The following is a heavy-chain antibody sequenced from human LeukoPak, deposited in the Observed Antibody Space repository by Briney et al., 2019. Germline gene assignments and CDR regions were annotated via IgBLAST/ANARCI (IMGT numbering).Heavy chain of an antibody. CDR3: AKDIGDGDYNSEPFFDY. J-gene: IGHJ4*02. D-gene: IGHD4-17*01. Sequence: PSETLSLTCTVSGGSISSYYWSWIRQPPGKGLEWIGYIYYSGSTNYNPSLKSRVTISVDTSKNQFSLKLSSVTAADTALYYCAKDIGDGDYNSEPFFDYWGQGTLVTVSS. V-gene: IGHV4-59*01. CDR2: IYYSGST. CDR1: GGSISSYY.